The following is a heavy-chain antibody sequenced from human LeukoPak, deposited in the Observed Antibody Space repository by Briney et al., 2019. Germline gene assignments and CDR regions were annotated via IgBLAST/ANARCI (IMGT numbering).Heavy chain of an antibody. CDR3: ARGPHTGVNYYDSSGYYY. CDR2: INHSGST. Sequence: SETLSLTCAVYGGSFSGYYCSWIRQPPGKGLEWIGEINHSGSTNYNPSLKSRVTISVDTSKNQFSLNLSSVTAADTTVYYCARGPHTGVNYYDSSGYYYWGQGTLVTVSS. D-gene: IGHD3-22*01. CDR1: GGSFSGYY. J-gene: IGHJ4*02. V-gene: IGHV4-34*01.